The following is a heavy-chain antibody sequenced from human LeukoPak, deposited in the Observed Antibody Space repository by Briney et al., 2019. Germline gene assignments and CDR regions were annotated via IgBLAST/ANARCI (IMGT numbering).Heavy chain of an antibody. V-gene: IGHV1-2*02. Sequence: ASVKVSCKASGSTFTSYYMHWVRQAPGQGLGWMGWINPNSGGTNYAQKFQGRVTMTRDTSISTAYMELSRLRSDDTAVYYCASGPGIAAAGYFDYWGQGTLVTVSS. CDR1: GSTFTSYY. CDR2: INPNSGGT. J-gene: IGHJ4*02. CDR3: ASGPGIAAAGYFDY. D-gene: IGHD6-13*01.